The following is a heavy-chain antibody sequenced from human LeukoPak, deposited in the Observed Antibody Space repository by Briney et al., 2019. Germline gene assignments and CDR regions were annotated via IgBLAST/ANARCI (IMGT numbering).Heavy chain of an antibody. J-gene: IGHJ4*02. CDR3: ARAAAPYLVGAYD. CDR1: GFTFSSYW. D-gene: IGHD1-26*01. CDR2: INSDGSST. V-gene: IGHV3-74*01. Sequence: GGSLRLSCAASGFTFSSYWMHWVRQAPGEGLVWVSRINSDGSSTSYADSVKGRFTISRDNAKNTLYLQMNSLRAEDTAVYYCARAAAPYLVGAYDWGQGTLVTVSS.